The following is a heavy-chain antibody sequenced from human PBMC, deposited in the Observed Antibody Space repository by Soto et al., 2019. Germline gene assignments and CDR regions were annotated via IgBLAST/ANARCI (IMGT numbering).Heavy chain of an antibody. CDR2: IYYSGST. V-gene: IGHV4-39*01. D-gene: IGHD3-10*01. CDR3: ASLPCELLWFMDYYYYGMDV. J-gene: IGHJ6*02. Sequence: PSETLSLTCTVSGGSISSSSYYWGWIRQPPGRELEWIGSIYYSGSTYYNPSLKSRVTISVDTSKNQFSLKLSSVTAADTAVYYCASLPCELLWFMDYYYYGMDVWGQGTTVTVSS. CDR1: GGSISSSSYY.